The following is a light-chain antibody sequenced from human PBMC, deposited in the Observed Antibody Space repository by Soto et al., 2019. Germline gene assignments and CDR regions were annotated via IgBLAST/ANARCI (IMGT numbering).Light chain of an antibody. CDR2: DTS. J-gene: IGKJ4*01. Sequence: EIVLTQSPATLTLSPGERAILSCRASQSVSNSLAWYQQKPGQAPRLLIYDTSTRATGVPARFSGSRSGPEFTLTINSLQSEDFAIYYCQPYNNWPLTFGGGTKVESK. V-gene: IGKV3-15*01. CDR1: QSVSNS. CDR3: QPYNNWPLT.